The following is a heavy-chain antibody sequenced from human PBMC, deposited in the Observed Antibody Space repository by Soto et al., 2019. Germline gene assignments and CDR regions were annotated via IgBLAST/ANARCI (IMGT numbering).Heavy chain of an antibody. J-gene: IGHJ4*02. D-gene: IGHD2-2*01. V-gene: IGHV3-30*02. Sequence: GGSLRLSCAASGLPFSSYGLHWVRQDPGKGLEWVAVISDDGTKKNYGDSVKGRFTISRDNSKNTLYLQMNSLRVEDTAVYYCAKDRYQLLSTVGYYFDYWGQGTLVTVSS. CDR1: GLPFSSYG. CDR2: ISDDGTKK. CDR3: AKDRYQLLSTVGYYFDY.